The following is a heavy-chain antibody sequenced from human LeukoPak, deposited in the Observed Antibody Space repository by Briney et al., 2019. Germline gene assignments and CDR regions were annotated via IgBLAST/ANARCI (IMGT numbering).Heavy chain of an antibody. V-gene: IGHV1-2*02. CDR1: GYTFTGYY. CDR2: INPNSGDT. D-gene: IGHD5-18*01. J-gene: IGHJ3*02. CDR3: ARVDPAMAIAFDI. Sequence: ASVPVSCKASGYTFTGYYMHWVRQAPGQGLERMGWINPNSGDTNYAQKFQGRVAMTRDPSISTAYMELRWLTSDDTAVYYCARVDPAMAIAFDIWGQGTMLIV.